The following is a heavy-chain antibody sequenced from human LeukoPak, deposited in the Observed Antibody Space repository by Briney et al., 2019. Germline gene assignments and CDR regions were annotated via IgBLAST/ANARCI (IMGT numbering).Heavy chain of an antibody. D-gene: IGHD5-24*01. V-gene: IGHV1-69*04. CDR2: IIPILGIA. Sequence: ASVKVSCKASGGTFSSYAISWVRQAPGQGLEWMGRIIPILGIANYAQKFQGRVTITADESTSTAYMELSSLRSEDTAVYYCAREPMATPKVSAFDIWGQGTMVTVSS. CDR1: GGTFSSYA. CDR3: AREPMATPKVSAFDI. J-gene: IGHJ3*02.